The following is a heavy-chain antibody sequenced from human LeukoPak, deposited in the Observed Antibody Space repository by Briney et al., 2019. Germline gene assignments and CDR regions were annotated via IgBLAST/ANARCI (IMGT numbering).Heavy chain of an antibody. V-gene: IGHV3-23*01. CDR3: ARDFYDSSGYYYDY. CDR1: GFTFSDYY. J-gene: IGHJ4*02. Sequence: PGGSLRLSCAASGFTFSDYYMTWIRQAPGKGLEWVSAISGGGEKTYYADSVKGRFTISRDNSKGTLYLQMNSLGAEDSALYYCARDFYDSSGYYYDYWGQGTLVTVSS. CDR2: ISGGGEKT. D-gene: IGHD3-22*01.